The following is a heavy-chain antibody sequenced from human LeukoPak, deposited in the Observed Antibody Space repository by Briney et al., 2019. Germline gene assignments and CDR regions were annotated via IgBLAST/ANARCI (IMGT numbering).Heavy chain of an antibody. V-gene: IGHV4-30-4*01. CDR2: IYYSGST. CDR3: ARKGNYGDYVLRY. CDR1: GGSISSGDYY. J-gene: IGHJ4*02. D-gene: IGHD4-17*01. Sequence: SETLSLTCTVSGGSISSGDYYWSWIRRPPGKGLEWIGYIYYSGSTYYNPSLKSRVTISVDTSKNQFSLKLSSVTAVDTAVYYCARKGNYGDYVLRYWGQGTLVTVSS.